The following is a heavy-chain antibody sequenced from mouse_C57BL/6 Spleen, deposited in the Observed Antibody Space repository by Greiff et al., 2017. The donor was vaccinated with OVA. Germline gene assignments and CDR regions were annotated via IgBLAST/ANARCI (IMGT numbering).Heavy chain of an antibody. J-gene: IGHJ2*01. Sequence: QVQLQQPGTELVKPGASVKLSCKASGYTFTSYWMHWVKQRPGQGLEWIGNINPSNGGTNYNEKFKSKATLTVDKSSSKAYLQLSSLTSEDSAVYFFAWYDSSSYFAYWGQGTTLTVSS. CDR3: AWYDSSSYFAY. V-gene: IGHV1-53*01. CDR1: GYTFTSYW. CDR2: INPSNGGT. D-gene: IGHD1-1*01.